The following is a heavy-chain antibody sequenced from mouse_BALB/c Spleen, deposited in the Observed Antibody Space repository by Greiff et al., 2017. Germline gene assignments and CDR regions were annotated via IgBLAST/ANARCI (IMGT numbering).Heavy chain of an antibody. D-gene: IGHD3-1*01. Sequence: QVQLQQSGSVLVRPGASVKLSCKASGYTFTSSWMHWAKQRPGQGLEWIGEIHPNSGNTNYNEKFKGKATLTVDASSSTAYVDLSSLTSEDSAVYYCAREGSSDHYYAMDYWGQGTSVTVSS. CDR3: AREGSSDHYYAMDY. CDR2: IHPNSGNT. J-gene: IGHJ4*01. CDR1: GYTFTSSW. V-gene: IGHV1S130*01.